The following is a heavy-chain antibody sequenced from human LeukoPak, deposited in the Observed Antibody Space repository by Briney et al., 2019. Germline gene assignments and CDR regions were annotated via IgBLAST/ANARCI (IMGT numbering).Heavy chain of an antibody. V-gene: IGHV3-11*01. Sequence: GGSLRLSCAASGISFSDYYMSWIRQAPGKGLEWLSYISSSSGHISYADSVKGRFTISRDNVKNSVYLQMDTLRAEDTAMYYCAITLLPSTGYYWGQGTLVTVSS. J-gene: IGHJ4*02. CDR2: ISSSSGHI. CDR1: GISFSDYY. CDR3: AITLLPSTGYY. D-gene: IGHD4-17*01.